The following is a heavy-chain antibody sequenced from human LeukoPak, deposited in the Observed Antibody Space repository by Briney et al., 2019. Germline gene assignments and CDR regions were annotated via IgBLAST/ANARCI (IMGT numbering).Heavy chain of an antibody. V-gene: IGHV4-39*01. CDR2: IYYSGST. J-gene: IGHJ5*02. CDR1: GGSISSSSYY. Sequence: SSETLSLTCTVSGGSISSSSYYWGWIRQPPGKGLEWIESIYYSGSTYYNPALKSRVTISVDTSKNQFSLKLSSVTAADTAVYYCARHFIAAAATEYNWFDPWGQGTLVTVSS. CDR3: ARHFIAAAATEYNWFDP. D-gene: IGHD6-13*01.